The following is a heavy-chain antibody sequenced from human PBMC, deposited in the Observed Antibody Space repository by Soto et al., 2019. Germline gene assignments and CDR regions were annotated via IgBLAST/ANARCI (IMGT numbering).Heavy chain of an antibody. D-gene: IGHD2-15*01. CDR2: MYYSGTS. V-gene: IGHV4-59*08. J-gene: IGHJ4*02. CDR3: ASLTDCSGGSCYSGGLFY. Sequence: TSETLSLTCTVSGGSISTYYWSWIRQPPGKGLEWIGYMYYSGTSNYNSSLKSRVTMSVDTSKSQFSLKLNSVTAADTAVYYCASLTDCSGGSCYSGGLFYWGQGILVTVS. CDR1: GGSISTYY.